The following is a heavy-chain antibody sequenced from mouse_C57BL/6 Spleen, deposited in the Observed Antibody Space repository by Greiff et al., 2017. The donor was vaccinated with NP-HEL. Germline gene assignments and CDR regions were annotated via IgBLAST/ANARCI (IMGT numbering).Heavy chain of an antibody. D-gene: IGHD2-2*01. J-gene: IGHJ2*01. CDR1: GYTFTSYW. V-gene: IGHV1-69*01. CDR3: ARGTMVTPFDY. Sequence: QVQLQQPGAELVMPGASVKLSCKASGYTFTSYWMHWVKQRPGQGLEWIGEIDPSDSYTNYNQKFKGKSTLTVDKSSSTAYMQLSSLTSEDSAVYYCARGTMVTPFDYWGQGTTLTVSS. CDR2: IDPSDSYT.